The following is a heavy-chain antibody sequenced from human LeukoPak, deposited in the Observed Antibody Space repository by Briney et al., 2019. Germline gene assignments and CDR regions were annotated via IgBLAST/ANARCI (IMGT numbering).Heavy chain of an antibody. Sequence: GGSLRLSCAASGFTFSDYYMSWIRQAPGKGLEWVSYISSSGSTIYYADSVKGRFTISRDNAKNSLYLQMNSLRAEDTALYYCAKGTQRGNSGWGYFIDYWGQGTLVTVSS. J-gene: IGHJ4*02. CDR1: GFTFSDYY. CDR2: ISSSGSTI. V-gene: IGHV3-11*01. D-gene: IGHD3-10*01. CDR3: AKGTQRGNSGWGYFIDY.